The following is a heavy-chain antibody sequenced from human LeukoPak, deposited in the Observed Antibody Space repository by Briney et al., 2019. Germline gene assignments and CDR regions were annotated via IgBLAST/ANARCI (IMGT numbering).Heavy chain of an antibody. V-gene: IGHV3-21*01. CDR3: AKDLQQLEAFDS. CDR1: GFTFSDCS. Sequence: GGSLRLSCVASGFTFSDCSLNWVRQAPGKGLEWLSSIRKDSSELFYADSVRGRFTISRDNAKNSMYLQMNSLRVEDTAVYYCAKDLQQLEAFDSWGQGTLVTVSS. D-gene: IGHD1-1*01. CDR2: IRKDSSEL. J-gene: IGHJ4*02.